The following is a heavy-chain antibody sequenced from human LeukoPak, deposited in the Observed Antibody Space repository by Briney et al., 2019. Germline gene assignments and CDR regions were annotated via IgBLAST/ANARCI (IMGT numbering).Heavy chain of an antibody. D-gene: IGHD5-18*01. CDR2: ISGSGVST. J-gene: IGHJ4*02. V-gene: IGHV3-23*01. Sequence: GGSLRLSCAASGFTFSSYAMSWVRQAPGKGLEWVSAISGSGVSTFYADSVKGRFTISRDNSKSTLYLQMNSLRAEDTAVYYCAKDLEKGYSYGYVDYWGQGTLVTVSS. CDR1: GFTFSSYA. CDR3: AKDLEKGYSYGYVDY.